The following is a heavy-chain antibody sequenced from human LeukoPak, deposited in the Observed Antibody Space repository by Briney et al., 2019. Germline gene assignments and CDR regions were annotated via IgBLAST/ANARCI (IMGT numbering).Heavy chain of an antibody. CDR3: ARAGYYDSIDY. CDR1: GFTFSTYT. Sequence: GGSLRLSCAASGFTFSTYTMTWVRQAPGKGLGWVSSISNSGSYIYYADSVKGRFTISRDNAKTSLYLQMNSLRAEDTAVYYCARAGYYDSIDYWGQGTLVTVSS. CDR2: ISNSGSYI. J-gene: IGHJ4*02. D-gene: IGHD3-22*01. V-gene: IGHV3-21*01.